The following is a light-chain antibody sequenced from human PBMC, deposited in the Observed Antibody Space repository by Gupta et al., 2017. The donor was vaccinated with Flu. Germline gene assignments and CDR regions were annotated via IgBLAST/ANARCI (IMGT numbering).Light chain of an antibody. J-gene: IGKJ4*01. V-gene: IGKV1-33*01. CDR1: QDISYY. CDR3: QQDDNVPLT. Sequence: DIQLTQSPSSLSASGRDRVTISCQASQDISYYLNWYHQKPGEAPKLLIYDASYSERGVPSRFSGSGSGTDFTLTITSLEPEDIGTYYCQQDDNVPLTFGGGTKLEIK. CDR2: DAS.